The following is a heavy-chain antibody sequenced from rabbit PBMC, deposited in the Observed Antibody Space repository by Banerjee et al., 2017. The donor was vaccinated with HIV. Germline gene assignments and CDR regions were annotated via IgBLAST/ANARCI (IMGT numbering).Heavy chain of an antibody. D-gene: IGHD4-1*01. J-gene: IGHJ4*01. CDR1: GFDFSSYW. CDR3: ARDLAGVVGWNFGL. Sequence: QEQLEESGGDLVKPEGSLTLTCTASGFDFSSYWICWVRQAPGKGLEWIACIYAGYSDNTAYASWAKGRFTISKTSSTTVTLQMTSLTAADTATYFCARDLAGVVGWNFGLWGPGTLVTVS. CDR2: IYAGYSDNT. V-gene: IGHV1S45*01.